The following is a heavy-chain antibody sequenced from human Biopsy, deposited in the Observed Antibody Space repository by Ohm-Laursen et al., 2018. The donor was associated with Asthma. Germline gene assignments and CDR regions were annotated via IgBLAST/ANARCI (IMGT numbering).Heavy chain of an antibody. CDR2: MSYDDSQT. D-gene: IGHD1-26*01. Sequence: SLRLSCAASGFRFPIYGMHWVRQAPGKGLEWVAVMSYDDSQTRYADSVKGRFTISRDNSKNILYLQMSSLRDEDAAVYYCAKDVFPGWELRRGPDYWGQGTLVTVSS. CDR3: AKDVFPGWELRRGPDY. CDR1: GFRFPIYG. V-gene: IGHV3-30*18. J-gene: IGHJ4*02.